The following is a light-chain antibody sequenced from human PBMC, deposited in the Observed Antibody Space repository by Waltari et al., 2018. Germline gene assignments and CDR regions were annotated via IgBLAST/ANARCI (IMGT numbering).Light chain of an antibody. CDR3: QEYNTYSS. CDR1: HSISIY. CDR2: RAS. Sequence: IQMPQCPSTLSASAGDTITITGRASHSISIYLAWYQQKPGKAPKLLIYRASSSGSGVPSRVSGTGSGTECTLTISCLRPDEIATYYCQEYNTYSSFGQGTKLESK. V-gene: IGKV1-5*03. J-gene: IGKJ2*03.